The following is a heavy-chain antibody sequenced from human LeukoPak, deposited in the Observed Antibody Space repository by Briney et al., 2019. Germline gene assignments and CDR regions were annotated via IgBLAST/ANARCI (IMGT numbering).Heavy chain of an antibody. CDR3: ARGRLNVATTYYYYYGMDV. D-gene: IGHD5-12*01. V-gene: IGHV4-59*01. Sequence: PSETLSLTCTVSGGSISSYYWSWIRQPPGKGLEWIGYIYYSGSTNYNPSLKSRVTISVDTSKNQFSLKLSSVTAADTAVHYCARGRLNVATTYYYYYGMDVWGQGTTVTVSS. CDR2: IYYSGST. J-gene: IGHJ6*02. CDR1: GGSISSYY.